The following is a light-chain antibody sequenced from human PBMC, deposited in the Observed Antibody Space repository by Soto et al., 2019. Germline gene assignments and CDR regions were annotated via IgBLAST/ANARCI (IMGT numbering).Light chain of an antibody. Sequence: EVVMTQSPATLSVSPGERATLSCRASQSVGSELAWYQQKPGQAPRLLIYGASTRSTGIPARFSGSGSGTDFTLTISSLQSEDFAIYYCHQRSNWPPSFGPGTTVDI. V-gene: IGKV3-15*01. CDR1: QSVGSE. J-gene: IGKJ3*01. CDR2: GAS. CDR3: HQRSNWPPS.